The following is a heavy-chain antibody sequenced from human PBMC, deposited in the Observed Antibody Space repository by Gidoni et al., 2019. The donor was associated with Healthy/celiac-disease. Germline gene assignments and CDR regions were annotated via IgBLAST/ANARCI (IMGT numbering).Heavy chain of an antibody. V-gene: IGHV4-31*03. CDR1: GGSSSSGGYY. CDR3: ARAASGIVGATFEIHDAFDI. Sequence: QVQLQESGPGLVKPSQTLSLTCPVSGGSSSSGGYYWSWIRQHPGKGLEWIGYIYYSGSTYYNPSLKSRVTISVDTSKNQFSLKLSSVTAADTAVYYCARAASGIVGATFEIHDAFDIWGQGTMVTVSS. D-gene: IGHD1-26*01. J-gene: IGHJ3*02. CDR2: IYYSGST.